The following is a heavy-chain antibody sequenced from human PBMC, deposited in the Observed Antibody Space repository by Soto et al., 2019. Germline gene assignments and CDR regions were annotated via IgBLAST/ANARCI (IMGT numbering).Heavy chain of an antibody. CDR2: IYYSGST. Sequence: LQLQESGPGLVKPSETLSLTCTVSGGSISSSSYYWGWIRQPPGKGLEWIGSIYYSGSTYYNPSLKSRVTISVDTSKNQFSLKLSSVTAADTAVYYCARHQSHSSSYVDPWGQGTLVTVSS. V-gene: IGHV4-39*01. D-gene: IGHD6-13*01. CDR3: ARHQSHSSSYVDP. J-gene: IGHJ5*02. CDR1: GGSISSSSYY.